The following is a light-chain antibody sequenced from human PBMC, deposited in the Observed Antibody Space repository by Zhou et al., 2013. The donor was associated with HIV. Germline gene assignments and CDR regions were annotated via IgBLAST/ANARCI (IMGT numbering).Light chain of an antibody. Sequence: DIVLTQSPGTLSLSPGERATLSCRASQSISSSYLAWYQQRAGQAPRLLIYGASSRTTGIPDRFSGSGSGTDFTLTISRLEPEDFAVYYCQQYGSSPITFGQGTRLEIK. J-gene: IGKJ5*01. CDR1: QSISSSY. CDR2: GAS. V-gene: IGKV3-20*01. CDR3: QQYGSSPIT.